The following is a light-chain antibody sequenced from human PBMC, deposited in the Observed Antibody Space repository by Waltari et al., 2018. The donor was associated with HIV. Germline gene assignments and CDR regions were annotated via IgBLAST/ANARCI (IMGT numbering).Light chain of an antibody. CDR1: QSVSSSY. J-gene: IGKJ3*01. Sequence: EIVLTQSPGPLPLSPGERATLSCRASQSVSSSYLAWYQQKPGQAPRLLIYGASSRATGIPDRFSGSGSGADFTLSISRLEPEDFAVYYCQQYGRSAFTFGPGTKVDIK. CDR2: GAS. V-gene: IGKV3-20*01. CDR3: QQYGRSAFT.